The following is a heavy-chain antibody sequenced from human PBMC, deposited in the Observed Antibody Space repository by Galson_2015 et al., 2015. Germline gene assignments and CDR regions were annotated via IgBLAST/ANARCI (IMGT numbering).Heavy chain of an antibody. CDR1: GYTFTSYA. V-gene: IGHV1-3*01. J-gene: IGHJ6*02. D-gene: IGHD3-3*01. CDR2: INAGNGNT. CDR3: ARERFLEWLLSVDGMDV. Sequence: SVKVSCKASGYTFTSYAMHWVRQAPGQGLEWMGWINAGNGNTKYSQKFQGRVTITRDTSASTAYMELSSLRSEDTAVYYCARERFLEWLLSVDGMDVSGQGTTVTVSS.